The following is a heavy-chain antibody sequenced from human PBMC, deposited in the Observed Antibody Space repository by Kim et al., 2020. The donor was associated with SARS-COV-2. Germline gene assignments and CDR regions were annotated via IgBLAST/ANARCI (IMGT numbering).Heavy chain of an antibody. D-gene: IGHD6-6*01. J-gene: IGHJ4*02. Sequence: GGSLRLSCAASGFTFSTCAMTWVRQAPGKGLEWVSATSGNGRNTFYADSVKGRFTISRDNPKNTLYLQMNSLRAEDTSVYYCAKSHSSSWGTFDYWGQGT. CDR1: GFTFSTCA. V-gene: IGHV3-23*01. CDR2: TSGNGRNT. CDR3: AKSHSSSWGTFDY.